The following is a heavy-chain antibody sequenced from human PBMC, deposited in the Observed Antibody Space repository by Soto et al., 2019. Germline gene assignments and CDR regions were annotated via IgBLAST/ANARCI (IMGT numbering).Heavy chain of an antibody. V-gene: IGHV4-39*01. CDR2: IYYSGST. CDR3: ARQRTSVVPQAYFDV. J-gene: IGHJ4*02. D-gene: IGHD2-21*01. CDR1: GDSISRRSYY. Sequence: PENLCVTCTVTGDSISRRSYYWGWIRQPPGKGLEWIGSIYYSGSTYNNPSLRSRVSMSIDTSKDQFSLKLKSVTAADTALYFCARQRTSVVPQAYFDVWGPGSLVIVSS.